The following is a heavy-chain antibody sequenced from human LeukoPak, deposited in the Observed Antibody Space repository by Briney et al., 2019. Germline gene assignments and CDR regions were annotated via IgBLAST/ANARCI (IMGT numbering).Heavy chain of an antibody. V-gene: IGHV5-51*01. J-gene: IGHJ4*02. D-gene: IGHD6-13*01. CDR3: ARLAPFGYSSSWSYGGSYFDY. Sequence: GESLKISCKGSGYSFTSYWIGWVRQMPGKGLEWMGIIYPGDSDTRYSPSFQGQVTISADESISTAYPQWSSLKASDTAMYYCARLAPFGYSSSWSYGGSYFDYWGQGTLVTVSS. CDR1: GYSFTSYW. CDR2: IYPGDSDT.